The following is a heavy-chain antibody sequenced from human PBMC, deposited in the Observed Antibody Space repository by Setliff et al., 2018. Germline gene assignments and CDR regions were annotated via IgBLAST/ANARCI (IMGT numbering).Heavy chain of an antibody. CDR1: GYTFTSYA. D-gene: IGHD6-19*01. V-gene: IGHV1-3*01. CDR2: INAGNGNT. CDR3: ARDLFFRKIAVAGTFDY. Sequence: GASVKVSCKASGYTFTSYAMHWVRQAPGQRLEWMGWINAGNGNTKYSQKFQGRVTITRDTSASTAYMELCSLRSEDTAVYYCARDLFFRKIAVAGTFDYWGQGTLVTVSS. J-gene: IGHJ4*02.